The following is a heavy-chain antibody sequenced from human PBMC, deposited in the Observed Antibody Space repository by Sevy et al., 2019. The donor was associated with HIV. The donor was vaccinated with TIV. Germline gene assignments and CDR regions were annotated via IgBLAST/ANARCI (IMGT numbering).Heavy chain of an antibody. Sequence: ASVKVSCKASGYTFIGYYMHWVRQAPGQGLEWMGRINPNSGGTNYAQKFQGRVTMTRDTSISTAYMELSRLRSDDTAVYYCARGVGGYSYGPRYYFDYWGQGTLVTVSS. CDR1: GYTFIGYY. CDR2: INPNSGGT. D-gene: IGHD5-18*01. J-gene: IGHJ4*02. CDR3: ARGVGGYSYGPRYYFDY. V-gene: IGHV1-2*06.